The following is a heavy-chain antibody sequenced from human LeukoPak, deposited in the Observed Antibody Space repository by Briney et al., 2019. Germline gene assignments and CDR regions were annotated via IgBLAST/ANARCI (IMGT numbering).Heavy chain of an antibody. CDR3: ARDNIGEVPTALSYNWFDP. J-gene: IGHJ5*02. CDR1: GYTFTGYY. D-gene: IGHD2-2*01. Sequence: ASVKVSCKASGYTFTGYYIHWLRQAPGQRPEWMGWINPHKGGTNYRQTFQGRVTMTSDASISTAYMELNRLTSDDTAVYYCARDNIGEVPTALSYNWFDPWGQGTLVTVSS. V-gene: IGHV1-2*02. CDR2: INPHKGGT.